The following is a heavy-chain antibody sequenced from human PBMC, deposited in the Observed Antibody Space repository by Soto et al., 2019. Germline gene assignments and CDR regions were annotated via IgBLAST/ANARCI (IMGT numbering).Heavy chain of an antibody. J-gene: IGHJ6*02. CDR2: INHSGST. CDR1: GGSFSGYY. CDR3: ARVTGRYYYGMDV. Sequence: SETLSLTCAVYGGSFSGYYWSWIRQPPGKGLEWIGEINHSGSTNYNPSLKSRVTISVDTSKNQFSLKLSSVTAADTAVYYCARVTGRYYYGMDVWGQGTTVT. V-gene: IGHV4-34*01.